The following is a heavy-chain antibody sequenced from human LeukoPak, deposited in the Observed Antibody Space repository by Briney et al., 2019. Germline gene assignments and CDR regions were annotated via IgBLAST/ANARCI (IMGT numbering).Heavy chain of an antibody. CDR3: ARQYYYGSGSYSPFDY. Sequence: GGSLRLSCAASGFTFSSYEMNWVRQAPGKGLEWVSYISSSGSTIYYADSVKGRITISRDNAKNSLYLQMNSLRAEDTAVYYCARQYYYGSGSYSPFDYWGQGTLVTVSS. CDR1: GFTFSSYE. D-gene: IGHD3-10*01. J-gene: IGHJ4*02. CDR2: ISSSGSTI. V-gene: IGHV3-48*03.